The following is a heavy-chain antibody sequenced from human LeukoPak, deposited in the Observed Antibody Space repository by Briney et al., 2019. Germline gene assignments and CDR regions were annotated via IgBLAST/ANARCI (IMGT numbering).Heavy chain of an antibody. CDR2: INPSGGST. CDR3: ARDLTPSYCSSTSCYIGGWFDP. Sequence: ASVKVSCKASGYTFTSYYMHWVRQAPGQGLEWMGIINPSGGSTSYAQKFQGRVTMTRDVSTSTVYMELSSLRSEDTAVYYCARDLTPSYCSSTSCYIGGWFDPWGQGTLVTVSS. V-gene: IGHV1-46*01. J-gene: IGHJ5*02. D-gene: IGHD2-2*02. CDR1: GYTFTSYY.